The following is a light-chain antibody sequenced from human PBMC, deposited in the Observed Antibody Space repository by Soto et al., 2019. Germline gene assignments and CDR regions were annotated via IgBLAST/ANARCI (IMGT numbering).Light chain of an antibody. Sequence: DILMTQSPASLAVSLGERATINCKSSQSFLYSSNNKNYLAWYQQKPGQPPKLLIYWASTRESGVPDRFSGSGSGTDFTLTISSLQAEDVAVYYCQQYYSTPWTFGQGTKVAIK. J-gene: IGKJ1*01. CDR2: WAS. V-gene: IGKV4-1*01. CDR3: QQYYSTPWT. CDR1: QSFLYSSNNKNY.